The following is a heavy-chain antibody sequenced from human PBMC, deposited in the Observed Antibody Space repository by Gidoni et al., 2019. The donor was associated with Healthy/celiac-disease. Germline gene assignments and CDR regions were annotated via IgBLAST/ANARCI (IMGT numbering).Heavy chain of an antibody. CDR3: ARFYDSSGYYYNDY. V-gene: IGHV3-30-3*01. J-gene: IGHJ4*02. CDR2: ISYDGSNK. D-gene: IGHD3-22*01. CDR1: GFPLPSYA. Sequence: QVQLVESGGGVVRPGRSLRLSCAASGFPLPSYAMHWVRQAPGKGLEWVAVISYDGSNKYYADSVKGRFTISRDNSKNTLYLQMNSLRAEDTAVYYCARFYDSSGYYYNDYWGQGTLVTVSS.